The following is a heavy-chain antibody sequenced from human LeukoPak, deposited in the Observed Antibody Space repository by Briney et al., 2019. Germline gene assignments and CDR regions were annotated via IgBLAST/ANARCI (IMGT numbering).Heavy chain of an antibody. Sequence: QPGGSLRLSCAASGIVFSNTAMYWARPSPGRGLEWVSAISGGGERPFYADSVKGRFTISRHNSKNMVYLQMNSLRADDTAIYYCGKDGGQYSSGPEFDPRGQGALVTVSS. CDR3: GKDGGQYSSGPEFDP. V-gene: IGHV3-23*01. CDR1: GIVFSNTA. J-gene: IGHJ5*02. CDR2: ISGGGERP. D-gene: IGHD6-19*01.